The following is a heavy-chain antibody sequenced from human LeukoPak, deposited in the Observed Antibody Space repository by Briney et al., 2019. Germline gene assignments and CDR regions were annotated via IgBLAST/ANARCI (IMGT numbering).Heavy chain of an antibody. CDR3: AKVGDNWYYFDY. V-gene: IGHV3-23*01. D-gene: IGHD1-20*01. Sequence: GGSLRLSCAASGFTFSSYAMSWVRQAPGKGLEWVSGFSGSGGTTYYADSVKGRFTISRDNSKNTLYLQMNSLRAEDTAIYYCAKVGDNWYYFDYWGQGTLVTVSS. J-gene: IGHJ4*02. CDR1: GFTFSSYA. CDR2: FSGSGGTT.